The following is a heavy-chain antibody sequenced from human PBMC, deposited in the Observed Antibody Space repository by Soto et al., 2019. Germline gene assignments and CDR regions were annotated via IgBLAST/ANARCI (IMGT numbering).Heavy chain of an antibody. V-gene: IGHV1-69*06. CDR2: LIPIYDAP. Sequence: ASVKVSCKTSGFTFNVYGINWVRQAPGQGLEWMGGLIPIYDAPNYAQKFQDRVTITADKSTTTVYLELSSLTSEDTAVYYCARDRGIVVIRHYYYYYGMDVWGQGTTVTVSS. J-gene: IGHJ6*02. CDR3: ARDRGIVVIRHYYYYYGMDV. D-gene: IGHD2-2*01. CDR1: GFTFNVYG.